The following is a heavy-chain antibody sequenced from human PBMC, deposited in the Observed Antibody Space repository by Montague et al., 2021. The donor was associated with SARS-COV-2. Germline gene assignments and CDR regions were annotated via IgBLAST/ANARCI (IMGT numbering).Heavy chain of an antibody. CDR1: GGSFSGYY. D-gene: IGHD2-8*01. Sequence: SETLSLTCAVYGGSFSGYYWSWIRQPPGKGLERIGEINHNGSTNYNPSLKSRVTISVDTSKNQFSLKLSSVTAADTAVYYCARANGYYFDYWGQGTLVTVSS. CDR3: ARANGYYFDY. CDR2: INHNGST. J-gene: IGHJ4*02. V-gene: IGHV4-34*01.